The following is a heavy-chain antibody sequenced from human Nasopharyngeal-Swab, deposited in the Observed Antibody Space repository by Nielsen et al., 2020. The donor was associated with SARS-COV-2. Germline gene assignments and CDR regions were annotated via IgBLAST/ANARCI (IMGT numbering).Heavy chain of an antibody. J-gene: IGHJ6*03. Sequence: GASLTISCAASGFTVSSNYMSWVRQAPGKGLEWVSVIYSGGSTYYADSVKGRFTISRDNSKNTLYLQMNSLRAEDTAVYYCARDMLLGAGRAYYYYMDVWGKGTTVTVSS. CDR1: GFTVSSNY. V-gene: IGHV3-53*01. D-gene: IGHD3-10*01. CDR2: IYSGGST. CDR3: ARDMLLGAGRAYYYYMDV.